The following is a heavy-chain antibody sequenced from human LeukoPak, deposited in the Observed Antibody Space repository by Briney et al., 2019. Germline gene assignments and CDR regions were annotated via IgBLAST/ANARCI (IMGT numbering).Heavy chain of an antibody. Sequence: GGSLRLSCAASGFTFSSDSMNWVRQAPGKGLEWVSYISSSSSTIYYADSVKGRFTISRDNAKNSLYLQMNSLRAEDTAVYYCAREDNRGVSRSSPNDYWGQGTLVTVSS. CDR1: GFTFSSDS. D-gene: IGHD1-1*01. V-gene: IGHV3-48*01. CDR2: ISSSSSTI. J-gene: IGHJ4*02. CDR3: AREDNRGVSRSSPNDY.